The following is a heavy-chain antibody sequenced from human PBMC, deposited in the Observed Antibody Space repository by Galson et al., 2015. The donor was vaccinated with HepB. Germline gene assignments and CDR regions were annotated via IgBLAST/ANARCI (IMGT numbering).Heavy chain of an antibody. D-gene: IGHD4-11*01. J-gene: IGHJ4*02. CDR2: IVGSGGST. V-gene: IGHV3-23*01. CDR3: AKGHSRGSLVYFDY. Sequence: SLRLSCAASGFTFNNYAMSRVRQAPGKGLEWVSTIVGSGGSTFYAASVKGRFTISRDNYQKTLYLLMKSLRAEDTAVYYCAKGHSRGSLVYFDYWGQGTLVTVSA. CDR1: GFTFNNYA.